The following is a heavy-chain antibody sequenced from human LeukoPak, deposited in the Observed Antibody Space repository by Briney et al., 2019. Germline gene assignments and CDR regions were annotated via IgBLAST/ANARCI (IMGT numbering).Heavy chain of an antibody. Sequence: SETLSLTCTVSGGSISSYYWSWIRQPAGKGLEWIGGIYTSGSTNYNPSLKSRVTMSVDTSKNQFSLKLSSVTAADTAVYYCASAGRYCSSTSCYGVLYFDYWGQGTLVTVSS. J-gene: IGHJ4*02. CDR3: ASAGRYCSSTSCYGVLYFDY. CDR1: GGSISSYY. V-gene: IGHV4-4*07. D-gene: IGHD2-2*01. CDR2: IYTSGST.